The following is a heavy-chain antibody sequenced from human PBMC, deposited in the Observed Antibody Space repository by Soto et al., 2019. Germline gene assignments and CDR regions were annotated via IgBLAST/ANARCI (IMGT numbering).Heavy chain of an antibody. Sequence: QITLKESGPTLVKPTQTLTLTCTFSGFSLSTRGVAVGWFRQPPGKALEWLALIYWDEDKWYSPSLKSRLTITDETSKNQVVLPMTNMDPVDTATYYCAHRPRGYAYYFDYWGQGTLVTVSS. V-gene: IGHV2-5*02. CDR3: AHRPRGYAYYFDY. D-gene: IGHD5-12*01. J-gene: IGHJ4*02. CDR2: IYWDEDK. CDR1: GFSLSTRGVA.